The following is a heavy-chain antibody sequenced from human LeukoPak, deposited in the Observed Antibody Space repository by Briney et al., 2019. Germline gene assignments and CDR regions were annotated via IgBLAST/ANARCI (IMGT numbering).Heavy chain of an antibody. V-gene: IGHV1-18*01. CDR1: GYTFTSYG. J-gene: IGHJ5*02. D-gene: IGHD2-15*01. Sequence: ASVKVSCKASGYTFTSYGISWVRQAPGQGLEWMGWISAYNGNTNYAQKLQGRVTMTTDTSTSTAYMELRSLRSDDTAVYYCASIVGYCSGGSCYNLNWFDPWGQGTLVTVSS. CDR3: ASIVGYCSGGSCYNLNWFDP. CDR2: ISAYNGNT.